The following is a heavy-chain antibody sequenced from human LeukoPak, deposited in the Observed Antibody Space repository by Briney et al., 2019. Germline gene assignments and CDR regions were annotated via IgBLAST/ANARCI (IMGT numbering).Heavy chain of an antibody. CDR2: INHSGST. V-gene: IGHV4-34*01. CDR1: GGSFSGYY. CDR3: ARRATNSRITMVRGVIVASNNHHFDY. J-gene: IGHJ4*02. D-gene: IGHD3-10*01. Sequence: SETLSLTCAVYGGSFSGYYWSWIRQPPGKGLEWIGEINHSGSTNYNPSLKRRVTISVDTSKNQFSLKLSSVTAADTAVYYCARRATNSRITMVRGVIVASNNHHFDYWGQGTLVTVSS.